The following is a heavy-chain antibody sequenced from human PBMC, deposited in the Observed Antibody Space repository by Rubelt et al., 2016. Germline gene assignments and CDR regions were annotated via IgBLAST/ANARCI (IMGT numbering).Heavy chain of an antibody. D-gene: IGHD3-3*01. J-gene: IGHJ4*02. Sequence: EVHLVESGGGLVQPGGSLRLSCVASEFTFSNYWMHWVRQAPGKGLVWVSRINRDGSDTAYADSVKGRFTISRDNSKNTLYLQMNSLGAEDTDVYYCVRGAGWRGSATTYLDYWAQGTLVTVSS. CDR2: INRDGSDT. CDR3: VRGAGWRGSATTYLDY. V-gene: IGHV3-74*02. CDR1: EFTFSNYW.